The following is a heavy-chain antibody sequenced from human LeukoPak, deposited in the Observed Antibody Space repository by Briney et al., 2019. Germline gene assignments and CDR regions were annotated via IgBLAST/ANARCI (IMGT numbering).Heavy chain of an antibody. V-gene: IGHV4-34*01. CDR1: GGSFSGYY. Sequence: SETLSLTCAVYGGSFSGYYWSWIRQPLGKGLEWIGEINHSGSTNYNPSLKSRVTISVDTSKNQFSLKLSSVTAADTAVYYCARGQGIVVVPAAIYYFDYWGQGTLVTVSS. CDR2: INHSGST. CDR3: ARGQGIVVVPAAIYYFDY. D-gene: IGHD2-2*01. J-gene: IGHJ4*02.